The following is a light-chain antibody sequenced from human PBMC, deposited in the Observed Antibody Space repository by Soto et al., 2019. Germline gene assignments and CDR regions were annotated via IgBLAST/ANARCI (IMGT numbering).Light chain of an antibody. CDR3: QQYGSSPLIT. J-gene: IGKJ5*01. CDR1: QSVSSN. Sequence: EIGMTQSPATLSVSPGERATLSCRASQSVSSNLAWYQQKPGQAPRLLIYGASTRATGIPARFSGSGSGTEFTLTISRLEPEDFAVYHCQQYGSSPLITFGQGTRLEIK. CDR2: GAS. V-gene: IGKV3-15*01.